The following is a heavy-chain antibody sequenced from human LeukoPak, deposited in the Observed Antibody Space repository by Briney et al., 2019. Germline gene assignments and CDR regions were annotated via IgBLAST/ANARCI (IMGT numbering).Heavy chain of an antibody. J-gene: IGHJ4*02. CDR3: ASSIAAAGKGHDY. Sequence: GGSLRLSCAASGFTFSSYSMNWVRQAPGKGLEWVSSISSSSSYIYYADSVKGRFTISRDNAKNSLYLQMNSLRAEDTAVYYCASSIAAAGKGHDYWGQGTLVTVSS. CDR2: ISSSSSYI. V-gene: IGHV3-21*01. CDR1: GFTFSSYS. D-gene: IGHD6-13*01.